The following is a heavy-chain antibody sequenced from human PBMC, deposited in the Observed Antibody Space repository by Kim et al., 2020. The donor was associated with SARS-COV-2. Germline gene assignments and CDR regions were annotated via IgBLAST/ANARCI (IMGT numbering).Heavy chain of an antibody. V-gene: IGHV4-34*01. CDR2: INHSGST. CDR1: GGSFSGYY. Sequence: SETLSLTCAVYGGSFSGYYWSWIRQPPGKGLEWIGEINHSGSTNYNPSLKSRVTISVDTSKNQFSLKLSSVTAADTAVYYCVRGGTAMVTRANDYWGQGTLVTVSS. CDR3: VRGGTAMVTRANDY. J-gene: IGHJ4*02. D-gene: IGHD5-18*01.